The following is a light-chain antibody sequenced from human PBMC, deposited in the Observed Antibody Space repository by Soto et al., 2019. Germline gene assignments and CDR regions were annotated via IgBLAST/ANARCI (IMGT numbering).Light chain of an antibody. V-gene: IGKV1-5*01. Sequence: DLPMTQSPSTLSASAGDRVTITCRASQSITIWLAWYQQKPGKAPKLLIYDASTLESGVPSRFSGSGSGTEFTLTINSLQPDDFATYYCQQFHSFPITFGQGTRLEIK. CDR1: QSITIW. CDR3: QQFHSFPIT. J-gene: IGKJ5*01. CDR2: DAS.